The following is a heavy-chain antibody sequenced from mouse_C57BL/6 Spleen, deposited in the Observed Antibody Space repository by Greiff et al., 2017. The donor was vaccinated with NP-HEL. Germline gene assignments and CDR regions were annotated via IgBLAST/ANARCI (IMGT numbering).Heavy chain of an antibody. CDR2: IDPSDSET. CDR1: GYTFTSYW. J-gene: IGHJ3*01. CDR3: ARSAYYGSRESGFAY. V-gene: IGHV1-52*01. D-gene: IGHD1-1*01. Sequence: QVQLQQPGAELVRPGSSVKLSCKASGYTFTSYWMHWVKQRPIQGLEWIGNIDPSDSETHYNQKFKDKATLTVDKSSSTAYMQLSSLTSEDSAVYDCARSAYYGSRESGFAYWGQGTLVTVSA.